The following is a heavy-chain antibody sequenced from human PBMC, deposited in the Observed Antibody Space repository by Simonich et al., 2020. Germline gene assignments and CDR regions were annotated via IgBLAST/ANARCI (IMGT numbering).Heavy chain of an antibody. Sequence: QVQLQESGPGLVKPSETLSLTCTVSGGSISSYYWSWIRQPPGKGLEWVGYIYYSGGTNDNPSLKGRVTIAVDTSKNQFSLKLSSVTAADTAVYYCARLPDYWGQGTLVTVSS. CDR3: ARLPDY. CDR2: IYYSGGT. V-gene: IGHV4-59*08. J-gene: IGHJ4*02. CDR1: GGSISSYY.